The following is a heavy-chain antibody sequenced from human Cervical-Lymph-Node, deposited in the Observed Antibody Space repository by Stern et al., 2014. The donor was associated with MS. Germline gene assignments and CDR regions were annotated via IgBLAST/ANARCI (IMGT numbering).Heavy chain of an antibody. J-gene: IGHJ3*02. CDR3: ARSSTVTPNAFDI. CDR2: IHTSGST. Sequence: QLQLQESGSGLVKPSQTLSLTCAVSGGSISSGGYSWSWIRQPPGKGLEGIGYIHTSGSTYYHPSLKSRVTISVDRSKNQSSLTLSSVTAADTAVYYCARSSTVTPNAFDIWGQGTMVTVSS. V-gene: IGHV4-30-2*01. CDR1: GGSISSGGYS. D-gene: IGHD4-17*01.